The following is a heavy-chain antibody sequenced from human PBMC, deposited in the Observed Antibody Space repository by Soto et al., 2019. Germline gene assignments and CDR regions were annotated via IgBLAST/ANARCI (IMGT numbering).Heavy chain of an antibody. V-gene: IGHV2-5*02. CDR1: GFSLSTTGVG. D-gene: IGHD2-21*02. J-gene: IGHJ6*02. Sequence: QITLKESGPPLVKPTQTRTLTCSFSGFSLSTTGVGVGWIRQPPGKALEWLALIYWDDDKRYNPSLNSILTITKYTSKNQVVLALTSMDPVDTATYYCVQSRCGGDCLQSYSSHSYYGLDVWGHGTTVTVSS. CDR2: IYWDDDK. CDR3: VQSRCGGDCLQSYSSHSYYGLDV.